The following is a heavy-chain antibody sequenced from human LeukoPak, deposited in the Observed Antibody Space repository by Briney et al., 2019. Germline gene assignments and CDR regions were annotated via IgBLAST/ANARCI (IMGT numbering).Heavy chain of an antibody. CDR1: GGSISSYY. CDR3: AREVYRRSAFDI. D-gene: IGHD1-14*01. Sequence: SETLSLTCTVSGGSISSYYWSWIRQPPGKGLEWIGYIYYSWITNYNPSLQNRVTISVDTSKNQFSLKLSSVTAADTAVYYCAREVYRRSAFDIWGQGTMVTVSS. CDR2: IYYSWIT. J-gene: IGHJ3*02. V-gene: IGHV4-59*01.